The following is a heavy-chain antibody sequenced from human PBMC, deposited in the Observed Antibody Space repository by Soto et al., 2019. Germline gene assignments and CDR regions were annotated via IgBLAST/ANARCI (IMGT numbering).Heavy chain of an antibody. J-gene: IGHJ6*02. D-gene: IGHD6-19*01. Sequence: GGSLRLSCAASGLTLSSYALHWVRQAPGKGLEWVAVISYDGSNKYYADSVKGRFTISRDNSKNTLYVEMNSLRAEDTAVYYCAREFRITEAGTVGYLYYYAMDVWGQGTTVTVSS. CDR1: GLTLSSYA. CDR3: AREFRITEAGTVGYLYYYAMDV. CDR2: ISYDGSNK. V-gene: IGHV3-30-3*01.